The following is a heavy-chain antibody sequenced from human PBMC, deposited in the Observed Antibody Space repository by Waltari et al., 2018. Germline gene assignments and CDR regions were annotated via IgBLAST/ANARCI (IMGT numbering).Heavy chain of an antibody. CDR2: ISSSGSTI. J-gene: IGHJ4*02. D-gene: IGHD2-15*01. CDR3: ARGSGGSCFFDY. CDR1: GFTFSSYE. Sequence: EVQLVESGGGLVQPGGSLSISCAASGFTFSSYEMNWVRQAPGKGRGVVSYISSSGSTIYYADSVKCRFTISRDNAKNSLYLQMNSLRAEDTAVYYCARGSGGSCFFDYWGQGTLVTVSS. V-gene: IGHV3-48*03.